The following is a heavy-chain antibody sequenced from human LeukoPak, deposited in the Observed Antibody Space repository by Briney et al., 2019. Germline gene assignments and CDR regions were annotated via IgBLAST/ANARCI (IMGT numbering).Heavy chain of an antibody. CDR2: IYSGGST. D-gene: IGHD3-22*01. Sequence: EPGGSLRLSCAASGFTVSSNYMSWVRQAPGKGLEWVSVIYSGGSTYYADSVKGRFTISRDNSKNTLYLQMDSLRAEDTAVYYCASAPPYYYDSSDYSAWGQGTLVTVSS. CDR3: ASAPPYYYDSSDYSA. V-gene: IGHV3-53*01. CDR1: GFTVSSNY. J-gene: IGHJ5*02.